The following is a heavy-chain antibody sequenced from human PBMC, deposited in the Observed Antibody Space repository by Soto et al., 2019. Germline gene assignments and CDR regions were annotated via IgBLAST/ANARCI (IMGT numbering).Heavy chain of an antibody. V-gene: IGHV4-4*07. D-gene: IGHD5-18*01. CDR3: ARDRGYRYVSSFS. CDR2: IYSGGST. CDR1: GGSISGYY. J-gene: IGHJ5*02. Sequence: SETLSLTCIVSGGSISGYYRSWIRQPAGKELEWIGRIYSGGSTNYHPSLNSRGTMSVDTSKNLISLKLTSVTAADTAIYYCARDRGYRYVSSFSWGQGALVTVSS.